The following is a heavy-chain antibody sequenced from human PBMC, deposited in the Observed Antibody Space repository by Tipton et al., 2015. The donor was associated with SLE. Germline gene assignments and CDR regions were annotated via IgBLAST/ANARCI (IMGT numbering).Heavy chain of an antibody. Sequence: SLRLSCAASGFSVSRSYINWVRQAPGKGLEWVSIIGSGGTTYYGDSVQGRFTISRDNSKNTLYLQMHSLRAEDTAVYYCAKKDLTASGHDWFGTWGQGTVVTVSS. CDR3: AKKDLTASGHDWFGT. CDR2: IGSGGTT. CDR1: GFSVSRSY. J-gene: IGHJ5*02. V-gene: IGHV3-53*01. D-gene: IGHD5-12*01.